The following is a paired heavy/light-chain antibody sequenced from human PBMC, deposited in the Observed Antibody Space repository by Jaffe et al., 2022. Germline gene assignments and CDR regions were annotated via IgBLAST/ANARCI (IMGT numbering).Heavy chain of an antibody. CDR2: VYYSGST. D-gene: IGHD4-17*01. CDR3: ARYSTVTPGVFDI. J-gene: IGHJ3*02. V-gene: IGHV4-61*01. Sequence: QVQLQESGPGLVKPSETLSLTCTVSGGSVNSGNYYWSWIRQPPGKGLEWIGYVYYSGSTNSNPSLKSRVTISVDKSKNQFSLKLNSVTAADTAVYFCARYSTVTPGVFDIWGQGTMVTISS. CDR1: GGSVNSGNYY.
Light chain of an antibody. Sequence: DIQLTQSPSFLSASVGDRVTITCRASQGINSYLAWYQQKPRKAPKLLIYGASTLQSGVPSRFSGSGSGAEFTLTISSLQPEDFATYYCQHLFGYPWTFGQGTKVEIK. V-gene: IGKV1-9*01. CDR2: GAS. J-gene: IGKJ1*01. CDR1: QGINSY. CDR3: QHLFGYPWT.